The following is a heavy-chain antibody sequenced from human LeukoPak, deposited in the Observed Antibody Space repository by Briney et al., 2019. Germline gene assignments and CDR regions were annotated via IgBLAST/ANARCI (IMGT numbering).Heavy chain of an antibody. V-gene: IGHV3-30*04. CDR2: ISYDGSNK. D-gene: IGHD3-10*01. CDR1: GFTFSSYA. Sequence: PGGSLRLSCAASGFTFSSYAMHWVRQAPGKGLEWVAVISYDGSNKYYADSVKGRFTISRDNSKNTLYLQMNSLRAEDTAVYYCAKSCGVVRGVRRQGEFDYWGQGTLVTVSS. J-gene: IGHJ4*02. CDR3: AKSCGVVRGVRRQGEFDY.